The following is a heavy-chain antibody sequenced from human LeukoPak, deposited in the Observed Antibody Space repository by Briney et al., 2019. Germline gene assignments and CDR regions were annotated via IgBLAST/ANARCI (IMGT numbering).Heavy chain of an antibody. CDR1: GGSFSGYY. Sequence: SETLSLTCAVYGGSFSGYYWSWMRQPPGKGLEWIGEINHSGSTNYNPSLKSRVAISVDTSENQFSLKLSSVTAADTAVYYCARGSITIFGVAYYFDYWGQGTLVTVSS. J-gene: IGHJ4*02. D-gene: IGHD3-3*01. CDR2: INHSGST. V-gene: IGHV4-34*01. CDR3: ARGSITIFGVAYYFDY.